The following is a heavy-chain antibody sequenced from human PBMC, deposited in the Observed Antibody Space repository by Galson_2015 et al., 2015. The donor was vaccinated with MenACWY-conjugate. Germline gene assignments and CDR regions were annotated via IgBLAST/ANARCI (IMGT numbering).Heavy chain of an antibody. J-gene: IGHJ6*02. CDR2: IYSDGST. CDR3: SIDSQSTTVLTLNKTKTFHYFYGIDA. D-gene: IGHD3-9*01. CDR1: GFTVSSSY. V-gene: IGHV3-53*01. Sequence: SLRLSCAVSGFTVSSSYMTWVRQAPGKGLEWVSVIYSDGSTYTADSVKGRFTISRDNSQHTVFLQMTSLRAEDTAMYYRSIDSQSTTVLTLNKTKTFHYFYGIDAFDQATTLIVSS.